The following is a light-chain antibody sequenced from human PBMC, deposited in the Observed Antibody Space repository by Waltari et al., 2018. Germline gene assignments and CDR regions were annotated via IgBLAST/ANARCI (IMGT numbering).Light chain of an antibody. V-gene: IGLV1-47*02. Sequence: QSVLTQPPSASGTPGQRVTISCSGSTSTIGANLVYWYKQLPGKAPKLLIYNNNQRPSGVPDRFSDSKSGTSASLAISGLRSEDEAEYYCAVWDERVRGRVFGGGTKLTVL. J-gene: IGLJ3*02. CDR3: AVWDERVRGRV. CDR1: TSTIGANL. CDR2: NNN.